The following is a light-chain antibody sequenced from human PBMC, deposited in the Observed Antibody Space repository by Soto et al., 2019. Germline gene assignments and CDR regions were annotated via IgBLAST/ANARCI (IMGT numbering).Light chain of an antibody. Sequence: QSVLTQPASVSGSPGQSITISCSGTSRDVGGYNYVSWYQQHPGEAPKLMMYDVSNRPSGVSNRFSGSKSGNTASLTISGLQAEDEAEYDCSSYTSSSTLRVFGGGTKLTVL. V-gene: IGLV2-14*01. J-gene: IGLJ2*01. CDR2: DVS. CDR3: SSYTSSSTLRV. CDR1: SRDVGGYNY.